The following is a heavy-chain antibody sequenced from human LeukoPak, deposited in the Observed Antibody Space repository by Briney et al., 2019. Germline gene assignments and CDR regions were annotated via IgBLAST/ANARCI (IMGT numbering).Heavy chain of an antibody. Sequence: GGSLRLSCAASGFTFSSYAMSWVRQAPGKGLEWVSAISGSGGSTYYADSVKGRFTISRDNSKNTLYLQMNSLRAEDTAVYYCAKDMDYVWGSYRPDYYFDYWGQGTLVTVSS. CDR2: ISGSGGST. CDR1: GFTFSSYA. CDR3: AKDMDYVWGSYRPDYYFDY. J-gene: IGHJ4*02. V-gene: IGHV3-23*01. D-gene: IGHD3-16*02.